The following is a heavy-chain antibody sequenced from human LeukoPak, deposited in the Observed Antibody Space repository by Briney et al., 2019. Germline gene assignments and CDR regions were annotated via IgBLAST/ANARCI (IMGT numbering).Heavy chain of an antibody. J-gene: IGHJ6*03. CDR2: IYYSGST. D-gene: IGHD1-26*01. V-gene: IGHV4-59*01. CDR3: ARDKEPTGSGSYYYYYYMDV. CDR1: GGSISSYY. Sequence: SETLSLTCTVSGGSISSYYWSWIRQPPGKGLEWIGYIYYSGSTNYNPSLKSRVTISVDTSKNQFSLKLSSVTAADTAVYYCARDKEPTGSGSYYYYYYMDVWGKGTTVTVSS.